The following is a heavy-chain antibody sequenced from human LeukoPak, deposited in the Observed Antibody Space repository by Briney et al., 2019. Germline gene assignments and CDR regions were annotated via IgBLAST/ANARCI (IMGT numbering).Heavy chain of an antibody. V-gene: IGHV4-4*07. CDR2: IYTSGST. Sequence: SETLSLTCTVSGGSISSYYWSWIRQPAGKGLERIGRIYTSGSTNYNPSLKSRVTMSVDTSKNQFSLKLSSVTAADTAVYYCASCSGGSCSTHLLNAFDIWGQGTMVTVSS. CDR3: ASCSGGSCSTHLLNAFDI. D-gene: IGHD2-15*01. CDR1: GGSISSYY. J-gene: IGHJ3*02.